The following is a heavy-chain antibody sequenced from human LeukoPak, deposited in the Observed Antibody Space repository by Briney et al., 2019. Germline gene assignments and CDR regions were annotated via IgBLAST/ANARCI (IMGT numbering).Heavy chain of an antibody. D-gene: IGHD5-24*01. CDR2: INPSSGST. CDR3: ARLAGWLQPEYYFAY. CDR1: GYTFNSYY. V-gene: IGHV1-46*02. Sequence: ASVKVSCKASGYTFNSYYMHWVRQAPGQGLEWMGIINPSSGSTSYAQKFQGRVTMTRDTSTTTVYMELSSVRSEDTAVYYCARLAGWLQPEYYFAYWGQGTLVTFSS. J-gene: IGHJ4*02.